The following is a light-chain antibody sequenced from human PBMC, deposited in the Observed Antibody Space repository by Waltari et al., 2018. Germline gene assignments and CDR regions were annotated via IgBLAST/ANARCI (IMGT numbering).Light chain of an antibody. J-gene: IGKJ5*01. CDR3: RQYNNWPPIT. V-gene: IGKV3D-15*01. CDR1: QSVSNS. CDR2: SAS. Sequence: EIVMTQSPPTLSVSPGERATLSCRASQSVSNSLAWYQHRPGRAPRLLIHSASTRAAGIPARFSGSGSETEFTLTISNLQSEDFALYYCRQYNNWPPITFGQGTRLEIK.